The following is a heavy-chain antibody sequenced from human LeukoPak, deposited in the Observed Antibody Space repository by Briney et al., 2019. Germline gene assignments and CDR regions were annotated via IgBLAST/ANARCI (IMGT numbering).Heavy chain of an antibody. J-gene: IGHJ5*02. CDR3: AKAPDYRARNGYFDP. Sequence: PGGSLRLSCAASGLTFSSYAMTWVRQAPGKGLEWVSGISGSGGSTIYADSVKGRFTISRDNSKNTLFLQMNSLRAEDTAVYYCAKAPDYRARNGYFDPWGQGTLVTVSS. V-gene: IGHV3-23*01. CDR1: GLTFSSYA. CDR2: ISGSGGST. D-gene: IGHD4-11*01.